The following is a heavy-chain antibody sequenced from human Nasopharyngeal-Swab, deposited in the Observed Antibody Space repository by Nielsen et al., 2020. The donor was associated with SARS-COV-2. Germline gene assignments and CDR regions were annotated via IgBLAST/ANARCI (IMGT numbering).Heavy chain of an antibody. V-gene: IGHV3-9*01. Sequence: SLKISCAASGFTFDDYAMRWVRQAPGKGLEWISGISWNSGSIGYADSVKGRFTISRDNAKNSLYLQMNSLRAEDTALYYCAKVGANFDYWGQGTLVTVSS. CDR3: AKVGANFDY. CDR2: ISWNSGSI. J-gene: IGHJ4*02. D-gene: IGHD3-10*01. CDR1: GFTFDDYA.